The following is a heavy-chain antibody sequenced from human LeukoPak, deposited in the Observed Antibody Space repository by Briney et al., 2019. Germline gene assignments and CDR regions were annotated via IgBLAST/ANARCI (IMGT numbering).Heavy chain of an antibody. CDR1: GFTFSSYS. CDR3: ARDPAGGIDY. V-gene: IGHV3-21*01. Sequence: GGSLRLSCAASGFTFSSYSMNWVRQAPGKGLEWVSSISSSSSYIYYADSVKGRFTISRDKDKNSLYLQMNSLRAEDTAVYYCARDPAGGIDYWGQGTLVTVSS. D-gene: IGHD1-14*01. J-gene: IGHJ4*02. CDR2: ISSSSSYI.